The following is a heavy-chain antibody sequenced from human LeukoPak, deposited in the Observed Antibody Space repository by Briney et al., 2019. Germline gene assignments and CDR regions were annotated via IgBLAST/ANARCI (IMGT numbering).Heavy chain of an antibody. Sequence: GASVKVSCKASGYTFRNFAISWVRQAPGQGLEWMGRIIPILGIANYAQKFQGRVTITADKSTSTAYMELSSLRSEDTAVYYCARDLPLGVYYYDSSGSYFDYWGQGTLVTVSS. V-gene: IGHV1-69*04. CDR1: GYTFRNFA. J-gene: IGHJ4*02. CDR3: ARDLPLGVYYYDSSGSYFDY. CDR2: IIPILGIA. D-gene: IGHD3-22*01.